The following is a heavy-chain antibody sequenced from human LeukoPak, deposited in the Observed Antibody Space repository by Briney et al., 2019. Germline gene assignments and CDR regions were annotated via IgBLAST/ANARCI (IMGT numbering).Heavy chain of an antibody. Sequence: ASVKVSCKASGYTFTSYGISWVRQAPGQGLAWMGWISAYNDNTNYAQKLQGRVTMTTDTSTSTAYMELRSLRSDDTAVYYCARVHYDILTGYSYFDYWGQGTLVTVSS. CDR3: ARVHYDILTGYSYFDY. CDR2: ISAYNDNT. J-gene: IGHJ4*02. D-gene: IGHD3-9*01. CDR1: GYTFTSYG. V-gene: IGHV1-18*01.